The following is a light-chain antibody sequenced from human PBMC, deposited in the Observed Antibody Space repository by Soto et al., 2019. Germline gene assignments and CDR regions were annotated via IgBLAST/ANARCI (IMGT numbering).Light chain of an antibody. J-gene: IGLJ1*01. CDR3: SSYTSSNV. CDR2: DVS. CDR1: SSDFGGYNY. V-gene: IGLV2-14*01. Sequence: QSALTQPASVSGSPGQSITISCTGTSSDFGGYNYVSWYQQHPGKAPKLMIYDVSNRPSGVSNRFSGSKSGNTASLTISGLQAEDEADYYCSSYTSSNVFVTGTKLTVL.